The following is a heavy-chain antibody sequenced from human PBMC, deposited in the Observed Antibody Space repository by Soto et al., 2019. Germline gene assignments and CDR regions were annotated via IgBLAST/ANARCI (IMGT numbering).Heavy chain of an antibody. Sequence: QLQLQESGPGLVKPSETLSLPCPVSGGSISISNYFWGWIRQPPGKGLEWIGIVSYSGGTYYHPSLKSRVTVSVDTSKNPFALKLTSVTAADTTVYFCAGQSGRGGTPLWGQGTLVTVSS. V-gene: IGHV4-39*01. J-gene: IGHJ4*02. CDR2: VSYSGGT. CDR3: AGQSGRGGTPL. D-gene: IGHD5-12*01. CDR1: GGSISISNYF.